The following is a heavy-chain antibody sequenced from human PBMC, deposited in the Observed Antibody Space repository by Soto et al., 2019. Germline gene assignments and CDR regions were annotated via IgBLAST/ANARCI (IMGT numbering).Heavy chain of an antibody. Sequence: SETLSLTCTVSGAFINSYYWSWLRQPPWKGLEWIGYIHHSGTPNYNPSLKSRVTMSIDTSRTQFSLRLSSVTAADTAVYYCARRIDGGNWWRFDRWSQGILVTVS. CDR3: ARRIDGGNWWRFDR. D-gene: IGHD2-15*01. J-gene: IGHJ5*02. V-gene: IGHV4-59*01. CDR2: IHHSGTP. CDR1: GAFINSYY.